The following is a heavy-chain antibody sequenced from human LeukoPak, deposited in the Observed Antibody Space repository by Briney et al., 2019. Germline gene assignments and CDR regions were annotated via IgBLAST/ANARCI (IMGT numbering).Heavy chain of an antibody. CDR2: IISSSSTI. CDR1: GFTFSRYS. V-gene: IGHV3-48*01. Sequence: PGGSLRLSCAASGFTFSRYSMNWVRQAPGKGLEWISYIISSSSTIYYADSVKGRFTISRDNAKNSLYLQMNSLRAEDTAVYYCAMPEGLLGSPTVWGQGTLVTVSS. D-gene: IGHD3-10*02. J-gene: IGHJ4*02. CDR3: AMPEGLLGSPTV.